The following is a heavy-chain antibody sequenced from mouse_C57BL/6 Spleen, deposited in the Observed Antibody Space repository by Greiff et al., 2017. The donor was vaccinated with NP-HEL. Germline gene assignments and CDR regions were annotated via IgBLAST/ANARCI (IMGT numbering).Heavy chain of an antibody. CDR2: ILPGSGST. J-gene: IGHJ4*01. V-gene: IGHV1-9*01. CDR1: GYTFTGYW. CDR3: ARAGTRYAMDY. Sequence: QVQLQQSGAELMKPGASVKLSCKATGYTFTGYWIEWVKQRPGHGLEWIGEILPGSGSTNYNEKFKGKATFTADTSSNTAYLQLSSLTTEDSALYDSARAGTRYAMDYWGQGTSVTVSS. D-gene: IGHD3-3*01.